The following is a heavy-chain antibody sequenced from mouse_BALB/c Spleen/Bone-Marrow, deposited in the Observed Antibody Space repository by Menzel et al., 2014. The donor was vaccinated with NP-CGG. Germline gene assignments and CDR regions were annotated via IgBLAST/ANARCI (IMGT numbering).Heavy chain of an antibody. CDR3: ARGARSAMDY. CDR1: GYTFTDYE. CDR2: IDPETGGT. V-gene: IGHV1-15*01. J-gene: IGHJ4*01. Sequence: VQLQQSGAELVRPGASVTLSCKASGYTFTDYEMHWVKQPPVHGLEWIGAIDPETGGTAYNQKFKGKATLTADKSSSTAYMQLSSLTSEDSAVYFCARGARSAMDYWGQGTSVTVSS.